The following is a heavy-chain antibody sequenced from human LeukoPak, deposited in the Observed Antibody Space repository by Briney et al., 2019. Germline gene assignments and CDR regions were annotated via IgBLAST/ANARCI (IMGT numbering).Heavy chain of an antibody. J-gene: IGHJ6*03. CDR3: ARGSGYCSGGSCAHRDYYMDV. CDR2: INWNGGST. Sequence: GGSLRLSCAASGFTFDDYGMSWVRRAPGKGLEWVSGINWNGGSTGYADSVKGRFTISRDNAKNSLYLQMNSLRAEDTALYYCARGSGYCSGGSCAHRDYYMDVWGKGTTVTVSS. V-gene: IGHV3-20*04. D-gene: IGHD2-15*01. CDR1: GFTFDDYG.